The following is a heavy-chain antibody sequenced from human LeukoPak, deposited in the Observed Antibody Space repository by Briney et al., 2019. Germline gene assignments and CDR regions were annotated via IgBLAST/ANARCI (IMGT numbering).Heavy chain of an antibody. Sequence: GGSLRLSCAASGFTFSSYAMHWVRQAPGKGLEWVAVTSYDGSNKYYADSVKGRFTISRDNSKNTLYLQMNSLRAEDTAVYYCARPGQTYYYYYMDVWGKGTTVTVSS. CDR2: TSYDGSNK. CDR3: ARPGQTYYYYYMDV. D-gene: IGHD3-10*01. CDR1: GFTFSSYA. V-gene: IGHV3-30*04. J-gene: IGHJ6*03.